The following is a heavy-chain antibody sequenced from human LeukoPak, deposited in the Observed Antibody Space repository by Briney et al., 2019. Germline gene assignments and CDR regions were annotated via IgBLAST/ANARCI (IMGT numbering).Heavy chain of an antibody. Sequence: GASVKVSCKASGYRFTSYGISWVRQAPGQGLEWMGWISVYNGNTNYAQKLQGRVTMTTDTSRSTAYMELRSLRSDDTAVYYCARGGDGDILTGLVFDYWGQGTLVTVSS. D-gene: IGHD3-9*01. CDR1: GYRFTSYG. CDR3: ARGGDGDILTGLVFDY. J-gene: IGHJ4*02. CDR2: ISVYNGNT. V-gene: IGHV1-18*01.